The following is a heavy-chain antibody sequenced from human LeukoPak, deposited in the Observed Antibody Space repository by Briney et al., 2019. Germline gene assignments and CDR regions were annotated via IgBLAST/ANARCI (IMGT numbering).Heavy chain of an antibody. CDR2: ICYSGST. CDR3: ARVPRGFRYGYKFSDEWYFDY. CDR1: GGSISSSSYC. J-gene: IGHJ4*02. V-gene: IGHV4-39*01. D-gene: IGHD5-18*01. Sequence: SETLSLTCTVSGGSISSSSYCWGWIRQPPGKGLEWIGSICYSGSTFYNPSLKSRVTLSVDTSKNQLSLKLSSVTAADTAVYYCARVPRGFRYGYKFSDEWYFDYWGQGALVTVSS.